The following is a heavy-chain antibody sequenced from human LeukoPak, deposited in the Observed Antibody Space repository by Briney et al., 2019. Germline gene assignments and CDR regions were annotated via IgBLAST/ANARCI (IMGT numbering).Heavy chain of an antibody. Sequence: GGSLRLSCAASGFSFSSYAMTWVRQAPGKGLEWVSGISGSGITTYYADSVKGRFTISRDNSKNTLYLQMNSLRADDTAVYYCAKGAGEQWPVHLGYWGQGTLVTVSS. CDR1: GFSFSSYA. J-gene: IGHJ4*02. D-gene: IGHD6-19*01. V-gene: IGHV3-23*01. CDR3: AKGAGEQWPVHLGY. CDR2: ISGSGITT.